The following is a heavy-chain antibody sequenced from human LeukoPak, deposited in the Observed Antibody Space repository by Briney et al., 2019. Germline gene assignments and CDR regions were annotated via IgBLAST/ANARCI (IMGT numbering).Heavy chain of an antibody. V-gene: IGHV3-66*01. CDR1: GLSVTSNY. D-gene: IGHD4-17*01. CDR2: LYTDGNT. J-gene: IGHJ4*02. CDR3: AYGDYPLTY. Sequence: GGSLRLSCVASGLSVTSNYWNWVRQPPGKGLEWISLLYTDGNTQYADSVKGRFTFSRGTSKSTLYLQMNSLRAEDTAVYYCAYGDYPLTYWGQGTLVTVSS.